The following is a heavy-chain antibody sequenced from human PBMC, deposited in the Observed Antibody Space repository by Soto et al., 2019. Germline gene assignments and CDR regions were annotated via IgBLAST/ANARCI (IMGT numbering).Heavy chain of an antibody. CDR3: ARGQYYSSGSAATSYFYFGIDV. V-gene: IGHV1-69*01. CDR2: IIPVFGNT. Sequence: QLQLEQSGPEVKKPGSSVKVSCKASGRSFSSDGVSWVRQAPGQGLEWMGGIIPVFGNTKYVQRFQGRLTITADQPTSTVYMEMSSLSSEDKAVYFCARGQYYSSGSAATSYFYFGIDVWGQGTTVIVSS. J-gene: IGHJ6*02. CDR1: GRSFSSDG. D-gene: IGHD3-10*01.